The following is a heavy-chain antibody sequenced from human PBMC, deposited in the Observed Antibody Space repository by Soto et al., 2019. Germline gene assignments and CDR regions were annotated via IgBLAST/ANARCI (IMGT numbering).Heavy chain of an antibody. CDR2: ISGSGGST. V-gene: IGHV3-23*01. D-gene: IGHD1-26*01. CDR3: AKDQRATTALFDY. CDR1: GFTFSSYA. Sequence: GGSLRLSCAASGFTFSSYAMSWVRQTPGKGLEWVSAISGSGGSTYYADSVKGRFTISRDNSKNTLYLQMNSLRAEDTAVYYCAKDQRATTALFDYWGQGTLVTVSS. J-gene: IGHJ4*02.